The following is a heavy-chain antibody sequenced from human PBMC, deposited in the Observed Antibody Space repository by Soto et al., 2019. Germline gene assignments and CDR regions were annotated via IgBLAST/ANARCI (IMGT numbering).Heavy chain of an antibody. CDR3: ARKGDILTGYYSSPRPYYMDV. CDR1: GYTFTNYG. Sequence: GASVKVSCKASGYTFTNYGISWVRQAPGQGLEWMGWISPYNGNTNYAQKLQGRVTMTTDTSTSTAYMELRSLRSDDTAVYYCARKGDILTGYYSSPRPYYMDVWGKGTTVTVS. CDR2: ISPYNGNT. V-gene: IGHV1-18*01. D-gene: IGHD3-9*01. J-gene: IGHJ6*03.